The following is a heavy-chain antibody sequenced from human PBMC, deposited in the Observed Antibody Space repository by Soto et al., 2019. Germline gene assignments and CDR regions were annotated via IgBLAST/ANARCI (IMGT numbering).Heavy chain of an antibody. CDR2: ISYDGSNK. D-gene: IGHD3-3*01. J-gene: IGHJ4*02. CDR1: GFTFSSYA. Sequence: QVQLVESGGGVVQPGRSLRLSCAASGFTFSSYAMHWVRQAPGKGLEWVAVISYDGSNKYYADSVKGRFTISRDNSKNTLYLQMNSLRAEDTAVYYCARVPGSNTWSGYYFDYWGQGTLVTVSS. CDR3: ARVPGSNTWSGYYFDY. V-gene: IGHV3-30-3*01.